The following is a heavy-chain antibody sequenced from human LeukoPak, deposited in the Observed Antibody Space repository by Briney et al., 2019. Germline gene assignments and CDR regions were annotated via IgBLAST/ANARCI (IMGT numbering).Heavy chain of an antibody. V-gene: IGHV3-21*01. CDR2: ISSSSTYI. CDR3: ARDQYYDSSGYSNYYYGMDV. Sequence: GRSLRLSCSASGFTFSYYAIHWVRQAPGKGLEWVSSISSSSTYIYYADSMKGRFTISRDNAKNSLYLQMNSLRVEDTAVYYCARDQYYDSSGYSNYYYGMDVWGQGTTVTVSS. CDR1: GFTFSYYA. D-gene: IGHD3-22*01. J-gene: IGHJ6*02.